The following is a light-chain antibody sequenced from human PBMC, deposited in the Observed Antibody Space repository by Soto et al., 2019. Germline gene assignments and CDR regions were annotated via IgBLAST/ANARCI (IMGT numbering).Light chain of an antibody. CDR2: AAS. CDR3: QQLNSYPLT. J-gene: IGKJ4*01. CDR1: QGSSSY. V-gene: IGKV1-9*01. Sequence: DIQLTQSPSFLSASVRDRVTITCRASQGSSSYLAWYQQKPGKAPKLLIYAASTLQSGVPSRFSGSGSGTEFTLTISSLQPEDFATYYCQQLNSYPLTFGGGTKVEIK.